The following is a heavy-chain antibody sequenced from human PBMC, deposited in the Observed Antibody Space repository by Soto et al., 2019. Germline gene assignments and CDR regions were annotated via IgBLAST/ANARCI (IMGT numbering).Heavy chain of an antibody. CDR1: GYTFSSYA. V-gene: IGHV1-18*01. J-gene: IGHJ6*03. CDR3: AVSGLNYYYYYDMDV. D-gene: IGHD3-3*02. Sequence: QVQLVQSGAEVKKPGASVKVSCKASGYTFSSYAISWVRQAPGQGLEWMGWISVYNGNTNYAQKFQGRVTMTTDTSTSTAYMELRSLRSDDTAVYYCAVSGLNYYYYYDMDVWGKGTTVTVSS. CDR2: ISVYNGNT.